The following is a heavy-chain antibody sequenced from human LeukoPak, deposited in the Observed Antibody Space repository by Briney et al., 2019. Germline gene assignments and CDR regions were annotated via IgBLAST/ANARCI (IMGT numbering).Heavy chain of an antibody. CDR2: ISVSGENT. J-gene: IGHJ4*02. V-gene: IGHV3-23*01. CDR3: AKYGSGSYYNGLY. D-gene: IGHD3-10*01. Sequence: GGSLRLSCAASGFTFSSYAMTWVRQAPGKGLQWVSTISVSGENTYYADSVKGRFTISRDISKSTLYLQMNSLRDEDTAVYYCAKYGSGSYYNGLYWGQGTLVTVST. CDR1: GFTFSSYA.